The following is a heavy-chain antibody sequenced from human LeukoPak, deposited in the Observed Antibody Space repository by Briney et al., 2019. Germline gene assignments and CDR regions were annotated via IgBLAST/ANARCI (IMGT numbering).Heavy chain of an antibody. CDR2: IYYSGST. CDR1: GGSISSSNYY. CDR3: ARAGAVTIDY. V-gene: IGHV4-39*01. J-gene: IGHJ4*02. D-gene: IGHD4-17*01. Sequence: SETLSLTCTVSGGSISSSNYYWAWIRQPPGKGLEWIGSIYYSGSTHYTPSLKSRVTISVDTSKNQFSLKLSSVTAADTAVYYCARAGAVTIDYWGQGTLVTVSS.